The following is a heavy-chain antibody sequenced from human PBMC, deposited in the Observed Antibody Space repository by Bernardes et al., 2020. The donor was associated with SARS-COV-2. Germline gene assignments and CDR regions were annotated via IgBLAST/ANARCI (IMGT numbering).Heavy chain of an antibody. Sequence: SLRLSGTASGFSFSSYWMNWVRQAPGKGLEWVANINQDGSMRRYVDSVKGRFTISRDNAKGSLYLQMDSLRVEDTALYYCVRVDDYWGQGTLVTVSS. CDR3: VRVDDY. J-gene: IGHJ4*02. CDR1: GFSFSSYW. V-gene: IGHV3-7*01. CDR2: INQDGSMR.